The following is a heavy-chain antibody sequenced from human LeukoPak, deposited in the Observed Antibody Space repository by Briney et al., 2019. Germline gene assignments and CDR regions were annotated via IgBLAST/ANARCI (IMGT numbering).Heavy chain of an antibody. CDR1: GGSISSYY. D-gene: IGHD2-21*01. V-gene: IGHV4-4*07. J-gene: IGHJ4*02. Sequence: SSETLSLTCTVSGGSISSYYWSWIRQPAGKGLEWIGRIYTSGSTNYNPSLKSRVTMSVDTSKNQFSLKLSSVTAADTAVYYCARVSYCGGDCYYDYFDYWGQGTLVTVSS. CDR3: ARVSYCGGDCYYDYFDY. CDR2: IYTSGST.